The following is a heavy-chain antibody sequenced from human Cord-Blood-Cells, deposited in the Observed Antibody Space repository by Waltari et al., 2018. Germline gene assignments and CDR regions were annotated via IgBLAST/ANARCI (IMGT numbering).Heavy chain of an antibody. CDR3: ARIGLNWGPHDSHRGADY. V-gene: IGHV2-26*01. Sequence: QVTLKESGPVLVKPTETLTLTCTVSGFSLSNDRMGVSWIRQPPGKALEWLAHIFSNDEKSYSTSLKSRLTISKDTSKSQVVLTMTNMDPVDTATYYCARIGLNWGPHDSHRGADYWGQGTLVTVSS. J-gene: IGHJ4*02. CDR2: IFSNDEK. D-gene: IGHD7-27*01. CDR1: GFSLSNDRMG.